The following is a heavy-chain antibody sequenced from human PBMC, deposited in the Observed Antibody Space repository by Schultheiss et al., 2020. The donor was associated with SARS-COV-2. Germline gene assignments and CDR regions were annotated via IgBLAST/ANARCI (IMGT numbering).Heavy chain of an antibody. CDR3: ARVFGSWDRWFDP. CDR2: IYYSGST. Sequence: SETLSLTCTVSGGSISSGGYYWSWIRQHPGKGLEWIGYIYYSGSTYYNPSLKSRVTISVDTSKNQFSLKLSSVTAADTAVYYCARVFGSWDRWFDPWGQGTLVTVSS. D-gene: IGHD3-10*01. CDR1: GGSISSGGYY. J-gene: IGHJ5*02. V-gene: IGHV4-31*03.